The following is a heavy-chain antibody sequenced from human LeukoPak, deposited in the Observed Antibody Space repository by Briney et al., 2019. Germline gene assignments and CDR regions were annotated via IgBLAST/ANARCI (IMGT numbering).Heavy chain of an antibody. CDR1: GGTFSSYA. CDR2: IIPIFGTS. Sequence: SVKVSCKASGGTFSSYAISWVRQAPGQGLEWMGGIIPIFGTSNYAQKFQGRVTITADKSTSTAYMELSSLRSEDTAVYYCAREGGDYGGNGDAFDIWGQGTMVTVSS. V-gene: IGHV1-69*06. J-gene: IGHJ3*02. D-gene: IGHD4-23*01. CDR3: AREGGDYGGNGDAFDI.